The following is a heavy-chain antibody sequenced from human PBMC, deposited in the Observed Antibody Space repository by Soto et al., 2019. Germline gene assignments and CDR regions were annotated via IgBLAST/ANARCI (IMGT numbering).Heavy chain of an antibody. CDR1: GFTFNNYG. D-gene: IGHD6-13*01. CDR2: ISYDGSNK. V-gene: IGHV3-30*18. J-gene: IGHJ3*02. Sequence: PEGSLRLSCAASGFTFNNYGMHWVRQAPGKGLEWVAVISYDGSNKIYADSVKGRFTISRDDSKNTLYVQMNSLRPEDTAVYYCAKAPAAATLGCFDISGQVTLHTFS. CDR3: AKAPAAATLGCFDI.